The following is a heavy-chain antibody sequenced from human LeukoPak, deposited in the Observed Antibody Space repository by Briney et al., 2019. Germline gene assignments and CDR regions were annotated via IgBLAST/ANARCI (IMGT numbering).Heavy chain of an antibody. V-gene: IGHV1-46*01. D-gene: IGHD7-27*01. CDR1: GYTFINYY. J-gene: IGHJ4*02. Sequence: ASVKVSCKASGYTFINYYMHWVRQAPGQGLEWMGIINPSGGGTTYAPKFQGRVTMTRDTSTSTVYVELSSLGSEDTAVYSCATSPQLGITTYLDNWGQGTLVTVSS. CDR3: ATSPQLGITTYLDN. CDR2: INPSGGGT.